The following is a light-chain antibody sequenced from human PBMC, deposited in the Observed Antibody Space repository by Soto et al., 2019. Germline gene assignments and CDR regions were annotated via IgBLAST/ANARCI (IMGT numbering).Light chain of an antibody. Sequence: EVVLTQSPGTLSLSPGERATLSCRASQSVSSRLAWYQQKSGQAPRLLIPGASSRATGIPDRFSGSGSGTDFTLIISRLEPEDFAVYYCQQYNNWPPWTFGQGTKVDIK. V-gene: IGKV3-20*01. CDR1: QSVSSR. CDR3: QQYNNWPPWT. J-gene: IGKJ1*01. CDR2: GAS.